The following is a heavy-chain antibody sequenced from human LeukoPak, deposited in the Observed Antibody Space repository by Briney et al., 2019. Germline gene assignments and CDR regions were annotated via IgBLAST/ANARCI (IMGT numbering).Heavy chain of an antibody. CDR2: ISGSGGST. V-gene: IGHV3-23*01. CDR3: APTETTGLPYYYYGMDV. CDR1: GFTFSSYA. Sequence: PGGSLRLSCAASGFTFSSYAMSWVRQAPGKGLEWVSAISGSGGSTYYADSVKGRFTISRDNSKNTLYLQMNSLRAEDTAVYYCAPTETTGLPYYYYGMDVWGQGTTVTVSS. D-gene: IGHD1-7*01. J-gene: IGHJ6*02.